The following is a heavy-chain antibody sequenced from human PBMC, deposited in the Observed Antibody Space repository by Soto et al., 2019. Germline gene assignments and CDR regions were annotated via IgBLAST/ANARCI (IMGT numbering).Heavy chain of an antibody. D-gene: IGHD3-10*01. V-gene: IGHV3-11*01. J-gene: IGHJ4*02. CDR1: GFRFSDHY. Sequence: GGSLRLSCAASGFRFSDHYMTWIRQAPGKGLEWVSKISGGGTTKYYADSVKGRFTVSRDNAKNSLYLQMNSLRVEDTAVYYCASDPYYYASGFWGQGTLVTVSS. CDR3: ASDPYYYASGF. CDR2: ISGGGTTK.